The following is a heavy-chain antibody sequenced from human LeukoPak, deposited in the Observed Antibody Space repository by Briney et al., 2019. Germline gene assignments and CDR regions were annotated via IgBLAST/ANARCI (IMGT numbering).Heavy chain of an antibody. D-gene: IGHD3-22*01. CDR3: AKDPHYYDSSGQNY. CDR1: GFSFNNYV. Sequence: QTGGSLRLSCAASGFSFNNYVMSWVRQAPGKGLEWVSAISGSGGNTYYADFVKGRFTISRDNSKNTLYLQMNSLRAEDTAVYYCAKDPHYYDSSGQNYWGQGTLVTVSS. CDR2: ISGSGGNT. J-gene: IGHJ4*02. V-gene: IGHV3-23*01.